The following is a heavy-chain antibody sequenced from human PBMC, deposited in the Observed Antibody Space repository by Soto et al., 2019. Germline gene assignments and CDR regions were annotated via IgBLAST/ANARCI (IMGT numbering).Heavy chain of an antibody. CDR1: YGSISSGGYS. Sequence: SETLSLTCAVSYGSISSGGYSWSWIRQPPGKGLEWIGYIYHSGSAYYNPSLKSRVTISVDRSKNQFSLKVSSVTAADTAVYYCAGGPSGDKVDYWGQGIQVTVSS. CDR3: AGGPSGDKVDY. CDR2: IYHSGSA. V-gene: IGHV4-30-2*01. D-gene: IGHD7-27*01. J-gene: IGHJ4*02.